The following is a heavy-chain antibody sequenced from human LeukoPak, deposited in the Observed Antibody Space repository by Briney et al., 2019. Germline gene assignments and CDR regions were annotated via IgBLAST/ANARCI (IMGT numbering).Heavy chain of an antibody. D-gene: IGHD1-26*01. V-gene: IGHV5-51*01. CDR2: IYPGDSDT. J-gene: IGHJ4*02. CDR1: GYSFTSYW. CDR3: ARGVESGSYVGGYYFDY. Sequence: GESLKISCKGSGYSFTSYWIGWVRQMPGKGLEWMGIIYPGDSDTRYSPSFQGQVTISADKSISTAYLQWSSLKASDTAMYYCARGVESGSYVGGYYFDYWGQGALVTVSS.